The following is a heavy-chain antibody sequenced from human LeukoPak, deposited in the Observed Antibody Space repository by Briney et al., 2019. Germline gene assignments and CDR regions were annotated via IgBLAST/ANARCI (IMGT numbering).Heavy chain of an antibody. D-gene: IGHD3-3*02. CDR2: ISYDGSNK. J-gene: IGHJ4*02. Sequence: GGSLRLSCAASGFTFSSYGMHWVRQAPGKGLEWVAVISYDGSNKYYADSVKGRFTISRDNSKNTLYLQMNSLRAEDTAVYCCAKDGIFGVVLDYFDYWGQGTLVTVSS. V-gene: IGHV3-30*18. CDR1: GFTFSSYG. CDR3: AKDGIFGVVLDYFDY.